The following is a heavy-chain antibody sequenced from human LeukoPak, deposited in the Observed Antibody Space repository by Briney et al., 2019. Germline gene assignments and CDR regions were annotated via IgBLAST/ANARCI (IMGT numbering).Heavy chain of an antibody. CDR2: INPNSGGT. D-gene: IGHD5-18*01. CDR1: GYTFTGYY. Sequence: ASVKVSCEASGYTFTGYYMHWVRQAPGQGLEWMGWINPNSGGTNYAQKFQGRVTMTRDTSISTAYMELSRLRSDDTAVYYCARVSDTAMGAAFDIWGQGTMVTVSS. CDR3: ARVSDTAMGAAFDI. J-gene: IGHJ3*02. V-gene: IGHV1-2*02.